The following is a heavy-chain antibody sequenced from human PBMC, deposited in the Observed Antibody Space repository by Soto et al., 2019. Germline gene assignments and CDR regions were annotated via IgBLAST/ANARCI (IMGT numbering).Heavy chain of an antibody. CDR2: IIPILGIA. V-gene: IGHV1-69*02. D-gene: IGHD3-16*01. Sequence: QVQLVQSGAEVKKPGSSVKVSCKASGGTFSSYTISWVRQAPGQGLEWMGRIIPILGIANYAQKFQGRVTITEDKSTRTAYMELSSLRSEDTAGYYCASNSWGSYPRGIGTNMDLWGKGTTVTVSS. CDR3: ASNSWGSYPRGIGTNMDL. CDR1: GGTFSSYT. J-gene: IGHJ6*03.